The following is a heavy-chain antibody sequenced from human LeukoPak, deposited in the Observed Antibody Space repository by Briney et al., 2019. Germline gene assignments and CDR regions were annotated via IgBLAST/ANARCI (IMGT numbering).Heavy chain of an antibody. D-gene: IGHD3-10*01. J-gene: IGHJ6*04. Sequence: QPGGSLRLSCAASGFTFSSYWMHWVRQAPGKGLVWVSRINSDGSSTSYADSVKGRFTISRDNAKNTLYLQMNSLRAEDTAVYYCATDTLLWLGEALWYVWGKGTTVTVSS. CDR1: GFTFSSYW. CDR2: INSDGSST. CDR3: ATDTLLWLGEALWYV. V-gene: IGHV3-74*01.